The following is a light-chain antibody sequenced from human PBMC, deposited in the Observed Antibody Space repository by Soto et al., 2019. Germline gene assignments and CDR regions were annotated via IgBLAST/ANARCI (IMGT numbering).Light chain of an antibody. CDR3: GTWDSSLSAYV. CDR2: ENN. CDR1: SSNIGNNY. V-gene: IGLV1-51*02. Sequence: QSALTQPPSVSAAPGQTVTISCSGSSSNIGNNYVSWYQQLPGTAPKLLIYENNKRPSGIPDRFSGSKSGTSATLGITGLQTGDEDDYYCGTWDSSLSAYVFGTGTKVTVL. J-gene: IGLJ1*01.